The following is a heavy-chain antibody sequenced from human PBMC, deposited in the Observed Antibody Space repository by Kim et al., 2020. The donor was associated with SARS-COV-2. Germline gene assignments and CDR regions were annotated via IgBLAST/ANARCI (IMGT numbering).Heavy chain of an antibody. CDR1: GFTFDDYA. Sequence: GGSLRLSCAASGFTFDDYAMHWVRQAPGKGLEWVSGISWNSGSIGYADSVKGRFTISRDNAKNSLYLQMNSLRAEDTALYYCAKDIGSSGWYGWFDPWGQGTLVTVSS. CDR3: AKDIGSSGWYGWFDP. V-gene: IGHV3-9*01. D-gene: IGHD6-19*01. CDR2: ISWNSGSI. J-gene: IGHJ5*02.